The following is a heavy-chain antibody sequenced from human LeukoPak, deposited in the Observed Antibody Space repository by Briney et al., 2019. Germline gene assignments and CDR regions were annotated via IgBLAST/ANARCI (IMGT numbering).Heavy chain of an antibody. Sequence: GGSLRLSCAASGFTFSSYSMNWVRQAPGKGLEWVSSISSRSSYIYYADSVKGRFTISRDNAKNSLYLQMNSLRAEDTAVYYCARCATVGAAYYFDYWGQGTLVTVSS. V-gene: IGHV3-21*01. J-gene: IGHJ4*02. CDR1: GFTFSSYS. D-gene: IGHD1-26*01. CDR3: ARCATVGAAYYFDY. CDR2: ISSRSSYI.